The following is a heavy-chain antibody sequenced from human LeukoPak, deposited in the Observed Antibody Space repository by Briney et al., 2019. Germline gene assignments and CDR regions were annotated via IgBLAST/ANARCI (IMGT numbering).Heavy chain of an antibody. CDR1: GFPFSSWY. V-gene: IGHV3-74*01. D-gene: IGHD2-15*01. J-gene: IGHJ4*02. CDR2: ITSDGSTS. Sequence: GGSLRLSCAASGFPFSSWYMYWVRQRPGKGLEWLCRITSDGSTSYYADSVRGRFTISRDNAKNTLYLQMNSLRAEDTAVYYCAKGFTRFDYWGQGTLVTVSS. CDR3: AKGFTRFDY.